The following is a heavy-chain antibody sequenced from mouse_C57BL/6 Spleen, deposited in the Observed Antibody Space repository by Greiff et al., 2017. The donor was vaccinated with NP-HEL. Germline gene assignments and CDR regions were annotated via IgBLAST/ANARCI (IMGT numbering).Heavy chain of an antibody. D-gene: IGHD1-1*01. Sequence: EVHLVESGEGLVKPGGSLKLSCAASGFTFSSYAMSWVRQTPEKRLEWVAYISSGGDYIYYADTVKGRFTISRDNARNTLYLQMSSLKSEDTAMYYCTREMAGGSSPYFDYWGQGTTLTVSS. J-gene: IGHJ2*01. V-gene: IGHV5-9-1*02. CDR2: ISSGGDYI. CDR1: GFTFSSYA. CDR3: TREMAGGSSPYFDY.